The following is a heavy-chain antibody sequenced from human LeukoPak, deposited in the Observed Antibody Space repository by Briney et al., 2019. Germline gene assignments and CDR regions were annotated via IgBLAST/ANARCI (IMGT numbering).Heavy chain of an antibody. V-gene: IGHV4-39*07. CDR3: ARGARRSSGTYFDY. D-gene: IGHD3-22*01. Sequence: SETLSLTCTVSGGSISSSSYYWGWIRQPPGKGLEWIGSIYYSGSTYYSPSLKSRVTILVDTSKNQFSLKLSSVTAADTAVYYCARGARRSSGTYFDYWGQGTLVTVSS. J-gene: IGHJ4*02. CDR1: GGSISSSSYY. CDR2: IYYSGST.